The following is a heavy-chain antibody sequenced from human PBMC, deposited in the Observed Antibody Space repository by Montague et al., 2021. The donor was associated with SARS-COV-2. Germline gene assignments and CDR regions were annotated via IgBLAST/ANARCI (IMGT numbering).Heavy chain of an antibody. CDR2: IYLSGTT. J-gene: IGHJ6*02. CDR1: GYSISSGYY. V-gene: IGHV4-38-2*02. Sequence: SETLSLTCTVSGYSISSGYYWGWIRQPPGKGLEWIGSIYLSGTTYNNPSLKSRVTISVDTSKNQSPLKLSSVTAADTAVYYSWGGVGAPYYCYGMDVWGQGTTVTVSS. CDR3: WGGVGAPYYCYGMDV. D-gene: IGHD1-26*01.